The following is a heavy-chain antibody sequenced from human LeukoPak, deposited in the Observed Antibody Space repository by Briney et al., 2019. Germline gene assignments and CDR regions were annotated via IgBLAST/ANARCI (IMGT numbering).Heavy chain of an antibody. CDR1: GGSISGYY. CDR3: ARTGRWNYNSY. J-gene: IGHJ4*02. D-gene: IGHD1-7*01. Sequence: SETLSLTCTVSGGSISGYYWSWIRQPPGKGLEWIGEINHSGSTNYNPSLKSRVTISVDTSKNQFSLKLSSVTAADTAVYYCARTGRWNYNSYWGQGTLVTVSS. V-gene: IGHV4-34*01. CDR2: INHSGST.